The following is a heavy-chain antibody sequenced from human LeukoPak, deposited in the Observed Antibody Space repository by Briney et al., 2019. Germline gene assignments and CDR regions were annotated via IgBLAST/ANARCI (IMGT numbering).Heavy chain of an antibody. CDR3: ARDYYGSGSPLGY. J-gene: IGHJ4*02. CDR2: IIPILGIA. D-gene: IGHD3-10*01. CDR1: GGTFSSYA. Sequence: ASVKVSCKASGGTFSSYAISWVRQAPGQGLEWMGRIIPILGIANYAQKFQGRVTITADKSTSTAYMELSSLRSEDTAVYYCARDYYGSGSPLGYWGQGTLVTVSS. V-gene: IGHV1-69*04.